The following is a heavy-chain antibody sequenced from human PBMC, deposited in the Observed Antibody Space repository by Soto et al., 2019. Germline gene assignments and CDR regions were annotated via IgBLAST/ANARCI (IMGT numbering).Heavy chain of an antibody. CDR3: VKDEGGSDFWSRYYLYVYYYGMDV. CDR2: ISSNGGST. D-gene: IGHD3-3*01. J-gene: IGHJ6*02. V-gene: IGHV3-64D*06. CDR1: GFTFSSYA. Sequence: GGSLRLSCSASGFTFSSYAMHWVRQAPGKGLEYVSAISSNGGSTYYADSVKGRFTISRDNSKNTLYLQMSSLRAEDTAVYYCVKDEGGSDFWSRYYLYVYYYGMDVWGQGTTVTVSS.